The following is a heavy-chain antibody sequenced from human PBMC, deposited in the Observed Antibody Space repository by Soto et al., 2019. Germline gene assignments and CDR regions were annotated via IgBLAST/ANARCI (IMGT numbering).Heavy chain of an antibody. D-gene: IGHD4-17*01. CDR1: GFTVSSSH. V-gene: IGHV3-53*01. J-gene: IGHJ6*02. CDR3: ARISTTPDYYYGMDV. CDR2: INARSST. Sequence: GGSLRLSCAASGFTVSSSHMSWVRQAPGKGLEWVSVINARSSTYYADSVKGRFTISRDNSKNTLYLQMNSLRADDTAVYYCARISTTPDYYYGMDVWGQGTTVTVSS.